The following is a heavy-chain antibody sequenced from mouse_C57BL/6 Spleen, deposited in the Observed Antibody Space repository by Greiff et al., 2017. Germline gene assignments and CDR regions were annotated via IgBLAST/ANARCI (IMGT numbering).Heavy chain of an antibody. J-gene: IGHJ2*01. D-gene: IGHD1-1*01. CDR1: GFTFSSYT. V-gene: IGHV5-9*01. CDR3: ARQGYYGSYYFDY. CDR2: ISGGGGNT. Sequence: EVHLVESGGGLVKPGGSLKLSCAASGFTFSSYTMSWVRQTPEKRLEWVATISGGGGNTYYPDSVKGRFIISRDNAKNTLYLQMSSLRSEDTALYYCARQGYYGSYYFDYWGQGTTLTVSS.